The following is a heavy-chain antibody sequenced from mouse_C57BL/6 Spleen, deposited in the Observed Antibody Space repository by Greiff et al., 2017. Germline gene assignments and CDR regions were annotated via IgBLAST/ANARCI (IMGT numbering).Heavy chain of an antibody. CDR3: AITKSYYAMDY. CDR1: GYTFTSYW. V-gene: IGHV1-64*01. Sequence: VQLQQPGAELVKPGASVKLSCKASGYTFTSYWMHWVKQRPGQGLEWIGMIHPNSGSTNYNEKFKSKATLTVDKSSSTAYMQLSSLTSEDSAVYYCAITKSYYAMDYWGQGTSVTVSA. D-gene: IGHD1-1*01. CDR2: IHPNSGST. J-gene: IGHJ4*01.